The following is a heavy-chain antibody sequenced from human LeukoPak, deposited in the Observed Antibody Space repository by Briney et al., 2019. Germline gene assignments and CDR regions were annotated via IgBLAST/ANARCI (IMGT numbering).Heavy chain of an antibody. V-gene: IGHV5-51*01. CDR3: ARFTGYSGPLRGKHFDY. CDR2: IYPGDSDT. CDR1: GFNFRSYE. Sequence: MPGGSLRLSCAASGFNFRSYEMNWVRQAPGKGLEWMGIIYPGDSDTRYSPSFQGQVTISVDKSISTAYLQWSSLKASDTAMYYCARFTGYSGPLRGKHFDYWGQGTLVTVSS. J-gene: IGHJ4*02. D-gene: IGHD5-12*01.